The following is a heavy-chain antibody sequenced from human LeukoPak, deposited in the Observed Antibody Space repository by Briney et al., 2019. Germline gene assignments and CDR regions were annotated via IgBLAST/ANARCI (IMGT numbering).Heavy chain of an antibody. CDR2: ISTDGSST. CDR3: GPLTSCWSKAFFDY. Sequence: GGSLRLSCAPSGFTFSSYWMHWVRQAPGKGLVWVSRISTDGSSTNYADSVKGRFTISRDNAKNTLYLQMNSLRAEDTAVYHCGPLTSCWSKAFFDYWGQGTLVTVSS. V-gene: IGHV3-74*01. D-gene: IGHD6-19*01. CDR1: GFTFSSYW. J-gene: IGHJ4*02.